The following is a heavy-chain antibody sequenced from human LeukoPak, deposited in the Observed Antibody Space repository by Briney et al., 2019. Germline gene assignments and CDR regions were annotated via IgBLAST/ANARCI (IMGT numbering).Heavy chain of an antibody. CDR2: ISAYNGNT. D-gene: IGHD3-10*01. CDR3: ARVGDDYYYYYMDV. CDR1: GYTFTSYG. J-gene: IGHJ6*03. Sequence: ASVKVSCNASGYTFTSYGISWVRQAPGQGLEWMGWISAYNGNTNYAQKLQGRVTMTTDTPTSTAYMELRSLRSDDTAVYYCARVGDDYYYYYMDVWGKGTTVTISS. V-gene: IGHV1-18*01.